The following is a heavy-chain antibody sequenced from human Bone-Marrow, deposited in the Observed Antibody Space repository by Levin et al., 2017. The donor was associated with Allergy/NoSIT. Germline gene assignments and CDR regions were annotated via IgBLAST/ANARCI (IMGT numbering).Heavy chain of an antibody. CDR2: IYSGNT. D-gene: IGHD6-19*01. CDR1: GGSVSSGYHY. J-gene: IGHJ4*02. V-gene: IGHV4-61*01. Sequence: TLSLTCTVSGGSVSSGYHYWSWVRQPPGKGLEWIGYIYSGNTNYNPALNSRVTMSVDTSRNQFSPKLTSVTVADTAVYYCARDERGTTGWFDVYYWGQGTLVTVSS. CDR3: ARDERGTTGWFDVYY.